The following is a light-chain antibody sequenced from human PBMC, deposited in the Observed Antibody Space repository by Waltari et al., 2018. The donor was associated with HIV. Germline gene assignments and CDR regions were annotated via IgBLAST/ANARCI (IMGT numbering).Light chain of an antibody. CDR1: ELDNKY. J-gene: IGLJ2*01. V-gene: IGLV3-1*01. Sequence: SFELKQPPSVSVSPRQTASITCSGDELDNKYISWYQHKAGQSPLFVIYQDTKRPSGIPERFSGSNSGNTATLTISGTQAMDEADYYCQAWDKNTVVFGGGTKLTVL. CDR3: QAWDKNTVV. CDR2: QDT.